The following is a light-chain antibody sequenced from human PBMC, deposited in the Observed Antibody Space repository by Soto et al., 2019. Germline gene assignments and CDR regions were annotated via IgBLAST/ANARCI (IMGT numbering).Light chain of an antibody. J-gene: IGKJ3*01. CDR3: QHYGNSPPSVT. CDR1: QSVSGSD. Sequence: EVVLTQSPGTLSLSPGERATLSCRASQSVSGSDLAWYQQKPGQAPRLFISGVSNRATGTPDRFSGSGSGTDFTLTISSLEPEDFAVYYCQHYGNSPPSVTFGPGTKVDIK. CDR2: GVS. V-gene: IGKV3-20*01.